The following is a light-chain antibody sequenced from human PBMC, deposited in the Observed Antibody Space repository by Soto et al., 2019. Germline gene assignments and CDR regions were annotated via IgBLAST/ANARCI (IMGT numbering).Light chain of an antibody. CDR2: DAS. V-gene: IGKV1-5*01. Sequence: DIQMTQSPSTLSASVGDRVTIACRASQSIGSWLAWYQQKPGKAPKFLIYDASDLESGVPSRFSGSGSGTEFTLTSSSPQPDDFATYYYQHYRGKPFTFGQGTKVEIK. CDR3: QHYRGKPFT. CDR1: QSIGSW. J-gene: IGKJ2*01.